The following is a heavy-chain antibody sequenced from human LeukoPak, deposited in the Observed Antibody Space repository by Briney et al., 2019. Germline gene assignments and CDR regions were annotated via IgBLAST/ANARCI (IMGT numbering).Heavy chain of an antibody. Sequence: ASVKVSCKASGGTFSSYAISWVRQAPGQGLEWMGGIIPIFGTANYAQKFQGRVTITADESTSTAYMELSSLRSEDTAVYCCARGLLRWYPGAFDIWGQGTMVTVSS. J-gene: IGHJ3*02. V-gene: IGHV1-69*13. CDR2: IIPIFGTA. D-gene: IGHD4-23*01. CDR1: GGTFSSYA. CDR3: ARGLLRWYPGAFDI.